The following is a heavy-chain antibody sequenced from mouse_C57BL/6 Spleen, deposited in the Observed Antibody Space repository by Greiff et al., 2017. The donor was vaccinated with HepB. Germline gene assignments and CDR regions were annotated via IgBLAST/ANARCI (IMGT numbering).Heavy chain of an antibody. CDR2: ISSGGSYT. V-gene: IGHV5-6*01. Sequence: DVQLVESGGDLVKPGGSLKLSCAASGFTFSSYGMSWVRQTPDKRLEWVATISSGGSYTYYPDSVKGRFTISRDNAKNTLYLQMSSLKSEDTAMYYCARNWDGYYFDYWGHSTTLTVSS. CDR1: GFTFSSYG. CDR3: ARNWDGYYFDY. J-gene: IGHJ2*01. D-gene: IGHD4-1*01.